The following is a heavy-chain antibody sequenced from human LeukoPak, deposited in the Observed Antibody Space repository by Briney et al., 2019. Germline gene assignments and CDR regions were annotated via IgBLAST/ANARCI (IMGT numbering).Heavy chain of an antibody. Sequence: ASVKVSCKASGYTFTSYAMNWVRQAPGQGLEWMGWINTNTGNPTYAQGFTGRFVFSLDTSVSTAYLQISSLKAEDTAVYHCARQEVAAAGTSFDYWGQGTLVTVSS. CDR2: INTNTGNP. D-gene: IGHD6-13*01. CDR3: ARQEVAAAGTSFDY. CDR1: GYTFTSYA. J-gene: IGHJ4*02. V-gene: IGHV7-4-1*02.